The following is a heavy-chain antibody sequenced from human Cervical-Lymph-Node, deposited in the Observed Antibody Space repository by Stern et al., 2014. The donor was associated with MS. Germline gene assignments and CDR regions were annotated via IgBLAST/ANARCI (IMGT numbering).Heavy chain of an antibody. CDR1: GFTFSDYY. Sequence: VQLVEPGGGLVEPGGSLRLSCAATGFTFSDYYMSWIRQAPGTGLAWVSYISSTGGTISYGDAVKGRFTVSRDNAKNSLYLQMSSLRAEDTAVYYCARRAYGDFSFDYWGQGTLLTVSS. CDR3: ARRAYGDFSFDY. J-gene: IGHJ4*02. V-gene: IGHV3-11*01. D-gene: IGHD4-17*01. CDR2: ISSTGGTI.